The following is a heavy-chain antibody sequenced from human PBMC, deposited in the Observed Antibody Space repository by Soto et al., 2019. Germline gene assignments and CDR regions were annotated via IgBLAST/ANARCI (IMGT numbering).Heavy chain of an antibody. D-gene: IGHD3-3*01. CDR2: INHSGST. CDR3: ARVGGYYDFWSGYYSSSWFDP. CDR1: GGSFSGYY. Sequence: SETLSLTCAVYGGSFSGYYWSWIRQPPGKGLEWIGEINHSGSTNYNPSLKSRVTISVDTSKNQFSLKLSSVTAADTAVYYCARVGGYYDFWSGYYSSSWFDPWGEGTLVTVSS. J-gene: IGHJ5*02. V-gene: IGHV4-34*01.